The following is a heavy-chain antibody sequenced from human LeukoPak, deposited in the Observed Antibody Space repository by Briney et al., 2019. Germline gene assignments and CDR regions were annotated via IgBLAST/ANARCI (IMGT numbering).Heavy chain of an antibody. D-gene: IGHD2-15*01. CDR3: AKGLLPAFDY. V-gene: IGHV3-7*01. CDR2: IKQDGSEK. CDR1: GFTFSSYS. Sequence: GGSLRLSCAASGFTFSSYSMNWVRQAPGKGLEWVANIKQDGSEKYYVDSVKGRFTISRDNAKNSLYLQMNSLRAEDTAVYYCAKGLLPAFDYWGQGTLVTVSS. J-gene: IGHJ4*02.